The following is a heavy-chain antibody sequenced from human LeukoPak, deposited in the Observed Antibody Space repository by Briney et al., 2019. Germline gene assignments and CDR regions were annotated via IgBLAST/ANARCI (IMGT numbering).Heavy chain of an antibody. CDR1: GGSISSGGYS. CDR2: IYYSGST. V-gene: IGHV4-30-4*07. D-gene: IGHD3-3*01. Sequence: SETLSLTCAVSGGSISSGGYSWSWIRQPPGKGLEWIGYIYYSGSTYYNPSLKSRVTISVDTSKNQFSLKVSSVTAAETAVYYCARRGIGGFWSTYYRSTDYYYFDYWGQGTLVTVSS. J-gene: IGHJ4*02. CDR3: ARRGIGGFWSTYYRSTDYYYFDY.